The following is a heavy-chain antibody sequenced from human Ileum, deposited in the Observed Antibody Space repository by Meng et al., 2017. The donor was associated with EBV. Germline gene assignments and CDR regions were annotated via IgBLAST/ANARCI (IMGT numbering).Heavy chain of an antibody. CDR1: GFTFSSYA. CDR3: AKDLSGLIVYYDSSGYYGY. V-gene: IGHV3-23*04. Sequence: EVQLVESGGGLVQPGGSLRLSCAASGFTFSSYAMSWVRQAPGKGLGWVSAISGSGGSTYYADSVKGRFTISRDNSKNTLYLQMNSLRAEDTAVYYCAKDLSGLIVYYDSSGYYGYWGQGPLVTVAS. CDR2: ISGSGGST. J-gene: IGHJ4*02. D-gene: IGHD3-22*01.